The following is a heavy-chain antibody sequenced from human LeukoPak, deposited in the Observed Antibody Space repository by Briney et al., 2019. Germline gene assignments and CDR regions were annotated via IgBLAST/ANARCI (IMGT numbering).Heavy chain of an antibody. Sequence: GASVKVSCKASGYTFTGYYIHWVRQAPGQGLEWVGWINPNSGGTNYAQKFQGRVTVTRDTSISTAYMDLSRLRSDDTAVYYCARAGVWDYSDSSGYHNAAFDIWGQGTMVTVSS. CDR1: GYTFTGYY. CDR2: INPNSGGT. CDR3: ARAGVWDYSDSSGYHNAAFDI. D-gene: IGHD3-22*01. V-gene: IGHV1-2*02. J-gene: IGHJ3*02.